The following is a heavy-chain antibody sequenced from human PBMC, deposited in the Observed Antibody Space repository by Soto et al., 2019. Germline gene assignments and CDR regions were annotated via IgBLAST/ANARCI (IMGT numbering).Heavy chain of an antibody. CDR1: GGSVSSGSYY. Sequence: PSETLSLTCTVSGGSVSSGSYYWSWIRQPPGKGLEWIGYIYYSGSTNYNPSLKSRVTISVDTSKDQFSLKLSSVTAADTAVYYCARYEFIMVRGIDVKKYYYYSMDVWGQGTTVTVSS. D-gene: IGHD3-10*01. J-gene: IGHJ6*02. V-gene: IGHV4-61*01. CDR3: ARYEFIMVRGIDVKKYYYYSMDV. CDR2: IYYSGST.